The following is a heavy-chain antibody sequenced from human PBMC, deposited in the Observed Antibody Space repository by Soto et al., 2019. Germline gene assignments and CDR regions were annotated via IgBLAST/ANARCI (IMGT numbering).Heavy chain of an antibody. CDR3: ARVRASSGWDDAFDI. J-gene: IGHJ3*02. V-gene: IGHV4-59*01. CDR2: IYYSGST. Sequence: SETLSLTWTVSGGSISSYYWSWIRQPPGKGLEWIGYIYYSGSTNYNPSLKSRVTISVDTSKNQFSLKLSSVTAADTAVYYCARVRASSGWDDAFDIWGQGTMVTVSS. CDR1: GGSISSYY. D-gene: IGHD6-19*01.